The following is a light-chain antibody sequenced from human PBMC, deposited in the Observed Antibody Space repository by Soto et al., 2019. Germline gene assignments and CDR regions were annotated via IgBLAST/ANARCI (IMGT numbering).Light chain of an antibody. Sequence: QSALTQPASVSGSPGQSITISCSGTSSNIGGYNVVSWYQQHPGKAPKVIVYEGIKRPSGVSHRFSGSKSGNTASLTLSGLQAEDEADYYCSSYTSSSTLVFGTGTKLTVL. J-gene: IGLJ1*01. CDR3: SSYTSSSTLV. CDR2: EGI. CDR1: SSNIGGYNV. V-gene: IGLV2-14*02.